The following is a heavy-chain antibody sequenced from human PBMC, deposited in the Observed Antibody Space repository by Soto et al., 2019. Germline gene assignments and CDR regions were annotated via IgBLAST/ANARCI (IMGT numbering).Heavy chain of an antibody. Sequence: GASVKVSCKASGYTFTGYYMHWVRQAPGQGLEWMGWINPNSGGTNYAQKFQGWVTMTRDTSISTAYMELSRLRSDDTAVYYCAKDRDSNSWPSRDVWGPGTTVTVSS. CDR3: AKDRDSNSWPSRDV. J-gene: IGHJ6*02. CDR1: GYTFTGYY. CDR2: INPNSGGT. V-gene: IGHV1-2*04. D-gene: IGHD3-22*01.